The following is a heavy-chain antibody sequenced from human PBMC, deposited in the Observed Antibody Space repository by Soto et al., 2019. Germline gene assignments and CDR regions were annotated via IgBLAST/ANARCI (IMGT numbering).Heavy chain of an antibody. CDR2: ISYDGSNK. V-gene: IGHV3-30*18. CDR1: GFTFNSYG. D-gene: IGHD3-22*01. Sequence: QVQLVESGGGVVQPGTSLRLSCAASGFTFNSYGMHWVRQAPGKGLEWVAGISYDGSNKHYADSVKGRLTISRDNSKNTLYLQMSSLRDEDTAVYCCAKDTYYYDSTGYYVFDDWGQGTLVTVSS. J-gene: IGHJ4*02. CDR3: AKDTYYYDSTGYYVFDD.